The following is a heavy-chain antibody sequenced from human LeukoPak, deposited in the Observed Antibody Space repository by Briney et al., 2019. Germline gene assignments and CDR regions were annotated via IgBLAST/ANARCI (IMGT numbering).Heavy chain of an antibody. J-gene: IGHJ4*02. CDR1: GFTSSNYA. Sequence: GGSLRPSRAASGFTSSNYAMSWVPGAPAGGQECGLGISGSGGDTYYADSVKGRFTISRDNSKNTLYLQMNSLRAEDTAVYYCAKDRSCTNNICHGDFDYWGQGTLVTVSS. CDR2: ISGSGGDT. D-gene: IGHD2-8*01. CDR3: AKDRSCTNNICHGDFDY. V-gene: IGHV3-23*01.